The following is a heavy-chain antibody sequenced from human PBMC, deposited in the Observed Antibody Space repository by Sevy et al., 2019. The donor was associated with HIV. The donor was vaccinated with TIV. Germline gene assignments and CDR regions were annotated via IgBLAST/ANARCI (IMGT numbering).Heavy chain of an antibody. CDR1: GFTFSRYA. D-gene: IGHD3-22*01. Sequence: GGSLRLSCAASGFTFSRYAMNWVRQAPGKGLEWVSGISGSGGSGDKTNYADSVKGGFTITRDDSKNSQYLQLNSLRAEDTAIYYCARKYDSSGYFDYWGQGTLVTVSS. CDR2: ISGSGGSGDKT. J-gene: IGHJ4*02. V-gene: IGHV3-23*01. CDR3: ARKYDSSGYFDY.